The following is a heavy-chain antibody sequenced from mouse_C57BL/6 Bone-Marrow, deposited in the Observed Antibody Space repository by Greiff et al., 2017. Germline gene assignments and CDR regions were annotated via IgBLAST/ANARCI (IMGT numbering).Heavy chain of an antibody. CDR2: INPNNGGT. CDR3: ATHSNDERWYFDV. CDR1: GYTFTDYN. V-gene: IGHV1-22*01. Sequence: VQLQQSGPELVKPGASVKMSCKASGYTFTDYNMHWVKQSHGKSLEWIGYINPNNGGTSYNQKFKGKATLTVNKSSSTAYMELRSLTSEDSAVYYCATHSNDERWYFDVWGTGTTVTVSS. J-gene: IGHJ1*03. D-gene: IGHD2-12*01.